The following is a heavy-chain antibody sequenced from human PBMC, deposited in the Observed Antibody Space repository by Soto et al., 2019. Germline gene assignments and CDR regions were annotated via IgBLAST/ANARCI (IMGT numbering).Heavy chain of an antibody. J-gene: IGHJ4*02. CDR3: ARGPWLRQVPFDY. V-gene: IGHV4-34*01. CDR2: INHSGST. Sequence: SETLSLTCAVYGGSFSGYYWSWIRQPPGKGLEWIGEINHSGSTNYNPSLKSRVTISVDTSKNQFSLKLSSVTAADTAVYYCARGPWLRQVPFDYWGQGTLVTVSS. D-gene: IGHD5-12*01. CDR1: GGSFSGYY.